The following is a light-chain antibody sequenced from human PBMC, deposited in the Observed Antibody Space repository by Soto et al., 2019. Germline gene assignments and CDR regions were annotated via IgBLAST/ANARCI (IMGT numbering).Light chain of an antibody. J-gene: IGKJ1*01. V-gene: IGKV3-20*01. CDR3: QQYGSLLWT. CDR2: GAS. CDR1: QSVSSSY. Sequence: EIVLTQSPGTLSLSPGERATLSCRASQSVSSSYLAWYQQKPGQAPRLLIYGASSRATGIPDRFSGSGSGTEFTLTISRLEPEDFAVYYCQQYGSLLWTFGQRTNVQIK.